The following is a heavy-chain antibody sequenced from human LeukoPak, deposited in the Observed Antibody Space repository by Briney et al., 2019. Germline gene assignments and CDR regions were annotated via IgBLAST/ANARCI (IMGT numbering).Heavy chain of an antibody. Sequence: ASVKVSCKASGYTFTSYGISWVRQAPGQGLEWMGWISAYNGNTNYAQKLQGRVTMTTDTSTSTAYMELRSLRSDDTAVYYCARKIAAAGGGGRNDYWGQGTLVTVSS. CDR1: GYTFTSYG. D-gene: IGHD6-13*01. V-gene: IGHV1-18*01. CDR3: ARKIAAAGGGGRNDY. CDR2: ISAYNGNT. J-gene: IGHJ4*02.